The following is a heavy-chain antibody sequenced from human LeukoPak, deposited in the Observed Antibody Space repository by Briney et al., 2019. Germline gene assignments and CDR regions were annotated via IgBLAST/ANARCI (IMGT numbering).Heavy chain of an antibody. CDR2: IIPLFGAA. J-gene: IGHJ3*02. CDR1: GGTFSNYA. Sequence: ASVKVSCKASGGTFSNYAINWVRQAPGQGLEWMGGIIPLFGAANYAQKFQGRVTITADKSTSTAYMELSSLRSEDTAVYYCARDDFSGSGWSQPPDAFDIWGQGTMVTVSS. V-gene: IGHV1-69*06. D-gene: IGHD6-19*01. CDR3: ARDDFSGSGWSQPPDAFDI.